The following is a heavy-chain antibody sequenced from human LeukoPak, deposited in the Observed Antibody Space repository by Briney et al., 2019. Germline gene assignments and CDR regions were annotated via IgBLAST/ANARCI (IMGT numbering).Heavy chain of an antibody. Sequence: PSETLSLTCTVSGGSISSYYWSWIRQPPRKGLEWIGYIYYSGSTNYNPSLKSRVTISVDTSKNQFSLKLSSVTAADTAVYYCARGGSSGWYAGGFDPWGQGTLVTVSS. J-gene: IGHJ5*02. CDR3: ARGGSSGWYAGGFDP. CDR2: IYYSGST. V-gene: IGHV4-59*01. CDR1: GGSISSYY. D-gene: IGHD6-19*01.